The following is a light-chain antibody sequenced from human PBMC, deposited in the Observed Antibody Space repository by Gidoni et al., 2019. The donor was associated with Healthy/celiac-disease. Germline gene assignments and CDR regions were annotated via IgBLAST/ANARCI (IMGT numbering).Light chain of an antibody. CDR1: ETIDYK. V-gene: IGKV3-15*01. Sequence: ETVLTQSPVTLSVSSGERAALSCRASETIDYKLAWYQQKPGQAPRLPIYGASIRATGVPDRFRGSGSGTEFTLTISSLQSEDFAFYYCQQYSNWPPFTFGGGTKVEMK. J-gene: IGKJ4*01. CDR2: GAS. CDR3: QQYSNWPPFT.